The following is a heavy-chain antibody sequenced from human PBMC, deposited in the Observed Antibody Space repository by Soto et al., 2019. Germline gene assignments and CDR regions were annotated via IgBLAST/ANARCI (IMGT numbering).Heavy chain of an antibody. V-gene: IGHV3-73*01. CDR3: TRQTDAVQWLVVPTDYNFDY. J-gene: IGHJ4*02. CDR1: GFTFGGSA. Sequence: PGGSLRLSCAASGFTFGGSAMPWVRQASGKGLEWVGHIRSKTNSYATAYAESVKGRFTISRDDSMNTAYLQMNSLKTEDTAVYFCTRQTDAVQWLVVPTDYNFDYWGQGTLVTVSS. CDR2: IRSKTNSYAT. D-gene: IGHD6-19*01.